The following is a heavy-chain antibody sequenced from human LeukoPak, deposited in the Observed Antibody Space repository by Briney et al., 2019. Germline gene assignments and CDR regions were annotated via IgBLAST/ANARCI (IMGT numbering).Heavy chain of an antibody. CDR2: MNPNSGNT. CDR1: GYTFTSYD. D-gene: IGHD3-3*01. Sequence: ASVKVSCKASGYTFTSYDINWVRQATGLGLEWMGWMNPNSGNTGYAQKFQGRVTITRNTSISTAYMELSSLRSEDTAVYYCARRVYYYDFWSGYYYYYMDVWGKGTTVTVSS. V-gene: IGHV1-8*03. J-gene: IGHJ6*03. CDR3: ARRVYYYDFWSGYYYYYMDV.